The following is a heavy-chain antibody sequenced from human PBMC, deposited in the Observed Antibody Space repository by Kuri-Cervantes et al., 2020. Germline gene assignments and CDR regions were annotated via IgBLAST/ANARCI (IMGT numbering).Heavy chain of an antibody. V-gene: IGHV3-21*01. J-gene: IGHJ4*02. D-gene: IGHD6-13*01. Sequence: GGSLRLSCAASGFTFSSYGMHWVRQAPGKGLEWVSSISSSSSYIYYADSVKGRFTISRDNAKNSLYLQMNSLRAEDTAVYYCARETPGYSSSPYFDYWGQGTLVTVSS. CDR3: ARETPGYSSSPYFDY. CDR2: ISSSSSYI. CDR1: GFTFSSYG.